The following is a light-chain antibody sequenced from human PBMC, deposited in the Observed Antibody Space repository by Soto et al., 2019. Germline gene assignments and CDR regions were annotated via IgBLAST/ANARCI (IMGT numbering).Light chain of an antibody. J-gene: IGLJ1*01. Sequence: QCARTQDASVSGSAVEAIAIFGTGTSSDVGAYNYVSWYQQYPGKAPKYIIYDVTNRPSGVSYRFSGSQSGNTASLTISGLQAVDKADYYCSSYTTTSTLYVFGTGTKV. CDR1: SSDVGAYNY. V-gene: IGLV2-14*03. CDR2: DVT. CDR3: SSYTTTSTLYV.